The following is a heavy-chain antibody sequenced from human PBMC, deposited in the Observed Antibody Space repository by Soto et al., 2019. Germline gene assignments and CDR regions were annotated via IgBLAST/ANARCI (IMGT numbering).Heavy chain of an antibody. V-gene: IGHV1-2*02. Sequence: QVQLVQSGAEVKKPGASVKVSCKASGYTFTGYYMHWVRQAPGQGLEWMGWINPNSGGTNYAQKFQDGDTMTRYTSISPANMELSRLKSDDTAVYYCARSGPGYCSSTSCSISYCYYMDVWGKGTTVTVSS. CDR2: INPNSGGT. D-gene: IGHD2-2*03. CDR1: GYTFTGYY. CDR3: ARSGPGYCSSTSCSISYCYYMDV. J-gene: IGHJ6*03.